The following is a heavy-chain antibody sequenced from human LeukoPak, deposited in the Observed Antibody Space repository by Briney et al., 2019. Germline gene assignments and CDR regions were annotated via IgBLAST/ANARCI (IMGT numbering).Heavy chain of an antibody. J-gene: IGHJ4*02. Sequence: GGSLRLSCVASGFTFRNYWMSCVRQAPGKGREWVANIKKDGSDNYYADSVKGRFTISRDNAKNSLCLQMNNLKIEDPAAYYCARCQWVVAGDYWGRGTLVTVSS. V-gene: IGHV3-7*01. CDR2: IKKDGSDN. CDR1: GFTFRNYW. D-gene: IGHD2-15*01. CDR3: ARCQWVVAGDY.